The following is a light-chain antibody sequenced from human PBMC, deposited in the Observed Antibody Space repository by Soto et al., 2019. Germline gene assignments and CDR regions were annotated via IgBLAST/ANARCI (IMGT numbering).Light chain of an antibody. Sequence: QSALTQPASVSGSPGQSITISCTGTSSDIGHYDYVSWYQQHPGKAPKLMIYHVTYRPSGVSNRYSGSKSGNSASLTISGLQADAEADYYCRSLTTSHTYVFGSGTKVTVL. CDR3: RSLTTSHTYV. V-gene: IGLV2-14*03. J-gene: IGLJ1*01. CDR1: SSDIGHYDY. CDR2: HVT.